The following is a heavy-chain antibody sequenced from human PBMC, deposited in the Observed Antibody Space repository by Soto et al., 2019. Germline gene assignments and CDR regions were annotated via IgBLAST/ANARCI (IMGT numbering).Heavy chain of an antibody. V-gene: IGHV5-10-1*01. CDR1: GYNFTHDW. D-gene: IGHD4-17*01. CDR2: IDASDSYA. CDR3: ARLGGTPVTPFDP. Sequence: GESLKISCKGSGYNFTHDWINWVRQRPGKGLEWVGRIDASDSYARYRPSLQGHVTLSVDNSISTAYLQWNSLKASDTAMYYCARLGGTPVTPFDPWGQGTLVPGPS. J-gene: IGHJ5*02.